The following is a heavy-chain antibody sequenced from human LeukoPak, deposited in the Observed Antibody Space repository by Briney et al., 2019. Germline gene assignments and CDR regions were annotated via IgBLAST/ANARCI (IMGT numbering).Heavy chain of an antibody. Sequence: GGSLRLSCAASGFTFSSYWMSWVRQAPGKGLEWVANIKQDGSEKYYVDSVKGRFTISRDNAKNSLYLQMNSLRAEDTAVYYCASGRGEHYDSSGYYWFDYWGQGTLVTASS. D-gene: IGHD3-22*01. CDR2: IKQDGSEK. CDR1: GFTFSSYW. J-gene: IGHJ4*02. V-gene: IGHV3-7*01. CDR3: ASGRGEHYDSSGYYWFDY.